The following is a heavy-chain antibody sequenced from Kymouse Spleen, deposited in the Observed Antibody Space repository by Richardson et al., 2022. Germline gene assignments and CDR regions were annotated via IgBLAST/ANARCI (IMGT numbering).Heavy chain of an antibody. Sequence: QVQLVESGGGVVQPGRSLRLSCAASGFTFSSYGMHWVRQAPGKGLEWVAVISYDGSNKYYADSVKGRFTISRDNSKNTLYLQMNSLRAEDTAVYYCAKDPLITMVRVYYGMDVWGQGTTVTVSS. D-gene: IGHD3-10*01. CDR3: AKDPLITMVRVYYGMDV. CDR2: ISYDGSNK. CDR1: GFTFSSYG. V-gene: IGHV3-30*18. J-gene: IGHJ6*02.